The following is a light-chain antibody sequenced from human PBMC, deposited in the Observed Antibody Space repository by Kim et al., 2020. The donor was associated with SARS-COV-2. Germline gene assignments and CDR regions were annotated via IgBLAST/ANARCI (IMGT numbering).Light chain of an antibody. J-gene: IGKJ2*01. CDR1: QGISSY. V-gene: IGKV1-9*01. CDR3: QQLNSYLGT. Sequence: IQLTQSPSSLSASVGDRVTITCRASQGISSYLAWYQQKPGKAPNLLIYAASTLQSGVPSRFSGSGSGTDFTLTISSLQPEDFATYYCQQLNSYLGTFGQGTKLEI. CDR2: AAS.